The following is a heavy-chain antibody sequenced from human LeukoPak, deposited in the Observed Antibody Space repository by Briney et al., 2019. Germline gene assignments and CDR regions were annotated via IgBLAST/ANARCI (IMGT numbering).Heavy chain of an antibody. CDR2: ISSNGGST. Sequence: GGSLRSSCAASGFTFSSYAMHWVRQAPGKGLEYVSAISSNGGSTYYANSVKGRFTISRDNSKNTLYLQMGSLRAEDMAVYYCAREYRSGSYFWYYFDYWGQGTLVTVSS. CDR1: GFTFSSYA. D-gene: IGHD1-26*01. CDR3: AREYRSGSYFWYYFDY. V-gene: IGHV3-64*01. J-gene: IGHJ4*02.